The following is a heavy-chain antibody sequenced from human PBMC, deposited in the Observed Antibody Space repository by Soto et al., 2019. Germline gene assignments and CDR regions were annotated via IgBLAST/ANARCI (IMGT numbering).Heavy chain of an antibody. D-gene: IGHD1-26*01. Sequence: EVQLLESGGGLVQPGGSLRLSCAASGFTFSSYAMSWVRQAPGEGLEWVSTISGGGGSTYYTDSVKGRFTISRDKAKNTLYLQMNSLRAEDTAVYYCAKELEWEVPKDWGQGTLVTVSS. CDR2: ISGGGGST. J-gene: IGHJ4*02. CDR1: GFTFSSYA. V-gene: IGHV3-23*01. CDR3: AKELEWEVPKD.